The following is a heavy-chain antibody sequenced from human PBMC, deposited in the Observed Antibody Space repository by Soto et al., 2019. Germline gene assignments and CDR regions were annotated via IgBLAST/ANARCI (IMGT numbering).Heavy chain of an antibody. J-gene: IGHJ4*02. CDR3: ARDPDFWSGYLDS. CDR2: INAYNGNK. V-gene: IGHV1-18*01. Sequence: ASVKVSCKASGFTFPSCGITWVRPAPGQGLEWMGWINAYNGNKNYAQKFQGRVTMTRDTSTDTVYMELRSLRSDDTAVYYCARDPDFWSGYLDSWAQGTLVTAPQ. D-gene: IGHD3-3*01. CDR1: GFTFPSCG.